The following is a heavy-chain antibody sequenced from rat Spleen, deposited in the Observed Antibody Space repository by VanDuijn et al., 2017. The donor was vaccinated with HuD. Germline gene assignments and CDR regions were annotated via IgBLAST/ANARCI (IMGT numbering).Heavy chain of an antibody. CDR1: GFSLNNYG. Sequence: QVQLKESGPGLVQPSQTLSLTCTVSGFSLNNYGVIWVRQPPGKGLEWMGVIWGDGNSNYNSALKSRLSISRDTSKSQVYLKMNSLQTEDTATYYCTRGTYFRHWGQGVMVTVSS. V-gene: IGHV2-13*01. CDR2: IWGDGNS. D-gene: IGHD4-6*01. CDR3: TRGTYFRH. J-gene: IGHJ2*01.